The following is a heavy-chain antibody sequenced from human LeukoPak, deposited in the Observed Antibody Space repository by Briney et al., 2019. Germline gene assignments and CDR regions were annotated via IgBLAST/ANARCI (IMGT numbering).Heavy chain of an antibody. V-gene: IGHV1-2*02. CDR1: GYTFTGYY. CDR3: ARDTEFAYDSLDP. D-gene: IGHD5-12*01. CDR2: INPNSGGT. Sequence: ASVKVSCEASGYTFTGYYMHWVRQAPGQGLEWMGWINPNSGGTNYAQKFQGRVTMTRDTSISTAYMELSRLRSDDTAVYYCARDTEFAYDSLDPWGQGTLVTVSS. J-gene: IGHJ5*02.